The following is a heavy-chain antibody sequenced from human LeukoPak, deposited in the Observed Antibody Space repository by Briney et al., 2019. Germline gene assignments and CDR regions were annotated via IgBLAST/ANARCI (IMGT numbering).Heavy chain of an antibody. CDR2: INPNSGGT. CDR1: GYTFTGYY. Sequence: ASVKVSCKASGYTFTGYYMHWVRQAPGQGLEWMGWINPNSGGTNYAQKFQGRVTMTRDTSFSTAYMELSRLRSDDTAVYYCARRPSSGWYYFDYWGQGTLVTVSS. D-gene: IGHD6-19*01. V-gene: IGHV1-2*02. CDR3: ARRPSSGWYYFDY. J-gene: IGHJ4*02.